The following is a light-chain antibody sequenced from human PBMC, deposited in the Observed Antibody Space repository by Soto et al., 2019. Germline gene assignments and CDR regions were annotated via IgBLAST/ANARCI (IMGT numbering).Light chain of an antibody. V-gene: IGLV2-14*01. J-gene: IGLJ1*01. CDR1: SGDVGGYNY. Sequence: QSVLTQPAYVSGSPGQSVTISCAGTSGDVGGYNYVSWYQQHPGKAPKLMIHAVTNRPSGVSNRFSGSKSGNTASLTISSLQAEDEADYYCCSYTGASTYVFGTGTKLTVL. CDR2: AVT. CDR3: CSYTGASTYV.